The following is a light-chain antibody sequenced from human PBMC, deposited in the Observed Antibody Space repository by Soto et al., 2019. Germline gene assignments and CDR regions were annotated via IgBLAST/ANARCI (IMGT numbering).Light chain of an antibody. CDR3: ISYAGSNLLYV. CDR2: EVS. Sequence: QSVLTQPPSASGSPGQSVTISCTGTSSDVGGYNYVSWYQQHPGKAPKLMIYEVSKQPSGVPDRFSGSKSGNTASLTVSGLQAEDEADYYCISYAGSNLLYVFGTGTKLTVL. CDR1: SSDVGGYNY. J-gene: IGLJ1*01. V-gene: IGLV2-8*01.